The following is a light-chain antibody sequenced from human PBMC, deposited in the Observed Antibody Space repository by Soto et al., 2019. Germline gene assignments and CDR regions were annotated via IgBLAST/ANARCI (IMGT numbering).Light chain of an antibody. CDR1: YSNIGAGYE. Sequence: QSVLTQPPSVSGAPGQRVTISCTGSYSNIGAGYEVHWYQQIPGTAPKLLISGHNNRPSGVPDRLFGSKSGTSASLTIIGLRAEDEADYYCQSYDSSLSGSGVFGGGTKVTVL. J-gene: IGLJ3*02. V-gene: IGLV1-40*01. CDR3: QSYDSSLSGSGV. CDR2: GHN.